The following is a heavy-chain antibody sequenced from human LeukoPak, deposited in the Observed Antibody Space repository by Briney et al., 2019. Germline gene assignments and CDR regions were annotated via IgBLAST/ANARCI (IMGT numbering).Heavy chain of an antibody. Sequence: GGSLRLSCAASGFTFSSYAMSWVRQAPGKGLEWVSAISGSGGSTYYADSVKGRFTISRDNSKNTLYLQMNSLRAEDTAVYCCARDYNDSSGYYYLPEYWGQGTLVTVSS. CDR1: GFTFSSYA. J-gene: IGHJ4*02. CDR3: ARDYNDSSGYYYLPEY. V-gene: IGHV3-23*01. CDR2: ISGSGGST. D-gene: IGHD3-22*01.